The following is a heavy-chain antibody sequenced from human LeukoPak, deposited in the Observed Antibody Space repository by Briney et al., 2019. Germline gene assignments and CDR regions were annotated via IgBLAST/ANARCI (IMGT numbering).Heavy chain of an antibody. Sequence: GVSVKVSCKASGFTFTSYDINWVRQATGQGLEWMGWMNPNSGNTGYAQKFQGRVTMTRNTSISTAYVELSSLRSEDTAVYYCARLNPASYYYYYYGMDVWGQGTTVTVSS. CDR2: MNPNSGNT. CDR1: GFTFTSYD. J-gene: IGHJ6*02. V-gene: IGHV1-8*01. D-gene: IGHD6-6*01. CDR3: ARLNPASYYYYYYGMDV.